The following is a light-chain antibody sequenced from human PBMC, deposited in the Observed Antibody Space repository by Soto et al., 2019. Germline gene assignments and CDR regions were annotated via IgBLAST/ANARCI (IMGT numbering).Light chain of an antibody. CDR2: WAS. Sequence: DIVMTQSPDSLAVSLGERATINCKSSQSVLYSSNNKNYLAWYQQKPGQPPKLLIYWASTRESGVPDRFSGSGSGTDFTLTNSSLQAEDGAVYYCQQYYSTPTWTFGQGTKVEIK. J-gene: IGKJ1*01. CDR3: QQYYSTPTWT. V-gene: IGKV4-1*01. CDR1: QSVLYSSNNKNY.